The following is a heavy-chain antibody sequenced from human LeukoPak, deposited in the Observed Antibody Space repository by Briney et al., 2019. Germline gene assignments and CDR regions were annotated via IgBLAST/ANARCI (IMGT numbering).Heavy chain of an antibody. CDR1: GGSFSGYY. J-gene: IGHJ3*02. CDR3: ARVLLAAADAFDI. V-gene: IGHV4-34*01. Sequence: SETLSLTCAVYGGSFSGYYWSWIRQPPGKGLEWIGEINHSGSTNYNPSLKSRVTMSVDMSKNQFSLKLSSVTAADTAVYYCARVLLAAADAFDIWGQGTMVTVSS. CDR2: INHSGST. D-gene: IGHD6-13*01.